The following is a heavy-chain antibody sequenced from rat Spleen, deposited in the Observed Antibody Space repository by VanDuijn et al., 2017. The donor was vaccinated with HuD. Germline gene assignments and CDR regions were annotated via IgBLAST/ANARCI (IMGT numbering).Heavy chain of an antibody. V-gene: IGHV5-62*01. CDR3: ARNNYGY. CDR2: ISNNSGT. D-gene: IGHD1-10*01. Sequence: VQLVESGGGLVQPGKSLKLSCSASGFTFSNYGMHWIRQAPGKGLYWIAYISNNSGTVYADAVKGRFTISRDNAKNTLYLQLNSLKSEDTAIYYCARNNYGYWGQGVMVTVSS. CDR1: GFTFSNYG. J-gene: IGHJ2*01.